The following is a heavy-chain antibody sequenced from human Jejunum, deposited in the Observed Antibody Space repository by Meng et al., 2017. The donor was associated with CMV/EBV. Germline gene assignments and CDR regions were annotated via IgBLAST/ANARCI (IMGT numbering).Heavy chain of an antibody. Sequence: ASGVVVGLVRQPPGQALEWLALIYWDDDKRHNPSLKTSLTVTKDNSKKQVVLTMTNVEPADTATYYCAHVSYYYDSSAYTRRWYFDYWGQGTLVTVSS. CDR3: AHVSYYYDSSAYTRRWYFDY. V-gene: IGHV2-5*02. D-gene: IGHD3-22*01. CDR2: IYWDDDK. J-gene: IGHJ4*02. CDR1: ASGVV.